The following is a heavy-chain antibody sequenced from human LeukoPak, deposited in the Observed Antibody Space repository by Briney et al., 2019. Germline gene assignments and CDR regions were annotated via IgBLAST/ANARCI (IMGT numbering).Heavy chain of an antibody. J-gene: IGHJ3*02. CDR3: ARDSSGHAFDI. CDR1: GFTFSNYE. D-gene: IGHD6-6*01. CDR2: ISTSGSTI. Sequence: QPGGSLRLSCAAYGFTFSNYEMNWVRQAPGKGLEWVSYISTSGSTIYYADSVKGRFTISRDNAKNSLYLQMNSLRAEDTAVYYCARDSSGHAFDIWGQGTMVTVSS. V-gene: IGHV3-48*03.